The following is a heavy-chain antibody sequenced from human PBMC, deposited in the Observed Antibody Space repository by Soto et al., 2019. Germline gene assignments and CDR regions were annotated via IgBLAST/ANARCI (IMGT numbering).Heavy chain of an antibody. CDR2: IIPIFGTA. D-gene: IGHD3-3*01. J-gene: IGHJ6*02. V-gene: IGHV1-69*13. CDR1: GGTFSSYA. CDR3: AAYYDFWSGNPPQPLYYYYGMDV. Sequence: SVKVSCKASGGTFSSYAISWVRQAPGQGLEWMGGIIPIFGTANYAQKFQGRVTITADESTSTPYMELSSLRSEDTAVYYCAAYYDFWSGNPPQPLYYYYGMDVWGQGTTVTVSS.